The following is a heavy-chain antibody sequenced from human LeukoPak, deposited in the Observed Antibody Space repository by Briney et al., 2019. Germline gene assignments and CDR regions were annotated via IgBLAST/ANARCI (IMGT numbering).Heavy chain of an antibody. CDR3: AKGDSSSSPVDY. CDR1: GFTFDDNA. CDR2: ISWNSGSI. V-gene: IGHV3-9*01. Sequence: PGRSLRLSCAASGFTFDDNAMHWVRQAPGKGLEWVSGISWNSGSIGYADSVKGRFTISRDNAKNSLYLQMNSLRAEDTALYYCAKGDSSSSPVDYWGQGTLVTVSS. J-gene: IGHJ4*02. D-gene: IGHD6-6*01.